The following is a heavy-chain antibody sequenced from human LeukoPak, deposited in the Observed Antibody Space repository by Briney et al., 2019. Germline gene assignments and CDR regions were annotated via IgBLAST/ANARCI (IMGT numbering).Heavy chain of an antibody. V-gene: IGHV1-2*02. CDR1: GYTFTGYY. CDR2: INPNSGGT. Sequence: ASVKVSCKASGYTFTGYYMHWVRQAPGQGLEWMGWINPNSGGTNYAQKFQGRVTMTRDTSISTAYMELSRLRSDDTAVYHCARDYDSSGYLVNWGQGTLVTVSS. CDR3: ARDYDSSGYLVN. D-gene: IGHD3-22*01. J-gene: IGHJ4*02.